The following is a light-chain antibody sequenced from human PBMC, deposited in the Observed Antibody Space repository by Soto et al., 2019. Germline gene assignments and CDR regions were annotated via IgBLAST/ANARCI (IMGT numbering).Light chain of an antibody. Sequence: EIVMTQSPATLSVSPGERATLSCRASQSVSTNLAWYQQKPGQAPRLLIYGASTRATGFPARFSGGGSGTEFTLTINSLQSEDFAIYYCQQYTDGPPTFGQGTKVEIK. J-gene: IGKJ1*01. V-gene: IGKV3-15*01. CDR2: GAS. CDR3: QQYTDGPPT. CDR1: QSVSTN.